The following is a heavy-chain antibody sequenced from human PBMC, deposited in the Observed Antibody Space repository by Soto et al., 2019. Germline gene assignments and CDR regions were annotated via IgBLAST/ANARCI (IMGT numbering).Heavy chain of an antibody. CDR1: GFTFRTYA. Sequence: GGSLRLSCAASGFTFRTYAMNWVRQAPGKGLEWVSAISGGGDTTYYTDSVKGRFTISRDNSKNTLYLQMDSLRVEDTAVYYCAKFVTMILKRGPYYIDYWGQGTLVTVSS. J-gene: IGHJ4*02. CDR2: ISGGGDTT. V-gene: IGHV3-23*01. D-gene: IGHD2-15*01. CDR3: AKFVTMILKRGPYYIDY.